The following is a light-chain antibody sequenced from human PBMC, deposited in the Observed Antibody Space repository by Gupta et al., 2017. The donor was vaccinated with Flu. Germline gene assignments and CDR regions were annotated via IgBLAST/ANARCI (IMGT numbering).Light chain of an antibody. J-gene: IGKJ2*01. CDR3: QQYGSSPSFS. CDR1: QTVAGSF. V-gene: IGKV3-20*01. CDR2: GAS. Sequence: EVVLTQSPGSLSLSPGERATLSCRASQTVAGSFLAWYQQQPGQAPRLLIYGASTGAAGIPDRFSGSVSGTDFTLTISRREPEDFAVYYCQQYGSSPSFSFGQGTKME.